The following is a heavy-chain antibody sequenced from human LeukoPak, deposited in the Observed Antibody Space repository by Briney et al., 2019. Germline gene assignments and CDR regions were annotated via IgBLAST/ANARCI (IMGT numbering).Heavy chain of an antibody. CDR1: GFTFSSYS. J-gene: IGHJ3*02. CDR2: ISSSSSYI. V-gene: IGHV3-21*01. Sequence: SGGSLRLSCAASGFTFSSYSMNWVRQAPGKGLEWVSSISSSSSYIYYADSVEGRFTISRDNAKNSLYLQMNSLRAEDTAVYYCARAHSAYDFWSGYHNDAFDIWGQGTMVTVSS. D-gene: IGHD3-3*01. CDR3: ARAHSAYDFWSGYHNDAFDI.